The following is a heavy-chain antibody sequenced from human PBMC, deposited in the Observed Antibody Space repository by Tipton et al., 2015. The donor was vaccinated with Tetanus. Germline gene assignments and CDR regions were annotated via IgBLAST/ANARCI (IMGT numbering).Heavy chain of an antibody. Sequence: TLSLTCTVSGGSISSSSYYWGWIRQPPGKGLEWIGSIYYSGSTYYNPSLKSRVTISVDTSKNQFSLKLSSVTAADTAVYYCARGRRIKPGAAAFDIWGQGTMVTVSS. CDR1: GGSISSSSYY. CDR3: ARGRRIKPGAAAFDI. CDR2: IYYSGST. V-gene: IGHV4-39*07. D-gene: IGHD2/OR15-2a*01. J-gene: IGHJ3*02.